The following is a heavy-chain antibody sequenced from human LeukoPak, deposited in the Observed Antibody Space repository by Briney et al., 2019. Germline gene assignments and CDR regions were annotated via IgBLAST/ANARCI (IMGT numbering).Heavy chain of an antibody. CDR2: ISSSSTYM. V-gene: IGHV3-21*01. J-gene: IGHJ4*02. CDR3: ARDRGSGWHTFDY. CDR1: GFTFSSYY. Sequence: PGGSLRLSCAASGFTFSSYYMSWVRQAPGRGLEWVSSISSSSTYMFYADSVRGRFTICRDNAKNSLYLQMNSLRAEDTAVYYCARDRGSGWHTFDYWGQGTLVTVSS. D-gene: IGHD6-19*01.